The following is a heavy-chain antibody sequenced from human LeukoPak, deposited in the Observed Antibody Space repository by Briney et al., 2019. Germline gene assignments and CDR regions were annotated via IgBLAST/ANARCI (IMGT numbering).Heavy chain of an antibody. D-gene: IGHD4-23*01. Sequence: GGSLRLSCAASGFTFSSYSMNWVRQAPGKGLEWVSYISSSSSTIYYADSVKGRFTISRDNAKNSLYLQMNSLRAEDTAVYYCARVHDYGGNRADYWGQGTLVTVSS. CDR1: GFTFSSYS. J-gene: IGHJ4*02. V-gene: IGHV3-48*04. CDR3: ARVHDYGGNRADY. CDR2: ISSSSSTI.